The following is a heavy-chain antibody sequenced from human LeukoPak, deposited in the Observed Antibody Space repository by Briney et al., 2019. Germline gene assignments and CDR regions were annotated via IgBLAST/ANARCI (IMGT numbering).Heavy chain of an antibody. CDR1: GFTFRSYA. CDR3: ASAGAGYSYPGELIY. CDR2: ISYDGSNK. J-gene: IGHJ4*02. D-gene: IGHD5-18*01. Sequence: GGALRLSCAASGFTFRSYAMHRVRQAPGKGLEWVAVISYDGSNKYYADSVKGRFTISRDNSKNTLYLQMNSLRAEDTAVYYCASAGAGYSYPGELIYWGQGTLVTVSS. V-gene: IGHV3-30-3*01.